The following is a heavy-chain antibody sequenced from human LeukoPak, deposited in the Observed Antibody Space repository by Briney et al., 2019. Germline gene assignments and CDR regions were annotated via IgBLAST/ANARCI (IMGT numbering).Heavy chain of an antibody. J-gene: IGHJ4*02. Sequence: PGGSLRLSCAASGFTFSSYAMSWVRQAPGKGLVWVSAISGSGGSTYYADSVKGRFTISRDNSKNTLYLQMNSLRAEDTAIYYCAKEITTGTTSAHFDYWGQGTLVTVSS. V-gene: IGHV3-23*01. D-gene: IGHD1-1*01. CDR2: ISGSGGST. CDR3: AKEITTGTTSAHFDY. CDR1: GFTFSSYA.